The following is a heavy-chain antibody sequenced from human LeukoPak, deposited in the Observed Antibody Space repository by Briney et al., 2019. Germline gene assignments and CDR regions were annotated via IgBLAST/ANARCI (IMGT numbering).Heavy chain of an antibody. CDR3: VGGLPFRY. V-gene: IGHV3-66*01. Sequence: GGSLRLSCAASGFSVSSNYMNWVRQAPGKGLEWVSVLYSGGSTYYADSVKGRFTISRDNSRNTLYLQMNSLRVEDTAMYYCVGGLPFRYWGQGTLVTVSS. CDR2: LYSGGST. J-gene: IGHJ4*02. CDR1: GFSVSSNY. D-gene: IGHD2-21*01.